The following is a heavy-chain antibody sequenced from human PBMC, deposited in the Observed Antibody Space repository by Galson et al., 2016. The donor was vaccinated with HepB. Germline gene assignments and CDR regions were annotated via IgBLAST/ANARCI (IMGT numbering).Heavy chain of an antibody. V-gene: IGHV4-31*03. CDR3: ARVDYYGSGIYSYYYMDV. CDR1: GGSISSANYY. J-gene: IGHJ6*03. CDR2: IYYSGNT. D-gene: IGHD3-10*01. Sequence: TLSLTCTVSGGSISSANYYWSWIRQHPGKGLEWIGYIYYSGNTYYNPSLKSRLTISVDTSKNQFSLKLSSVTAADTAVYYCARVDYYGSGIYSYYYMDVWGKGSAVTCSS.